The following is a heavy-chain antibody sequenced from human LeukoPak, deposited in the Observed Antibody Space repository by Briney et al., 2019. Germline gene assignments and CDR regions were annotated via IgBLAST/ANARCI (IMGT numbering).Heavy chain of an antibody. Sequence: SETLSLTCTVSGGSISSYYWTWVRQPPGKGLEWIGYVYHRRSANYNPSLKSRVTISVDTSKNQFSLTLSSVTAADAAVYYCARAGDYYVSGSYLGYWGQGTLVTVSS. CDR3: ARAGDYYVSGSYLGY. V-gene: IGHV4-59*01. D-gene: IGHD3-10*01. J-gene: IGHJ4*02. CDR2: VYHRRSA. CDR1: GGSISSYY.